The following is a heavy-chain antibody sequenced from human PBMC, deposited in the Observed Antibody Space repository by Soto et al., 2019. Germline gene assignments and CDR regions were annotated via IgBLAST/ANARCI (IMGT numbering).Heavy chain of an antibody. CDR2: INSDGSST. CDR1: GFTFSSYW. CDR3: ARDPDYYDFWSGYSRAYAFDI. J-gene: IGHJ3*02. V-gene: IGHV3-74*01. Sequence: GSLRLSCAASGFTFSSYWMHWVRQAPGKGLVWVSRINSDGSSTSYADSVKGRFTISRDNAKNTLYLQMNSLRAEDTAVYYCARDPDYYDFWSGYSRAYAFDIWGQGTMVTVSS. D-gene: IGHD3-3*01.